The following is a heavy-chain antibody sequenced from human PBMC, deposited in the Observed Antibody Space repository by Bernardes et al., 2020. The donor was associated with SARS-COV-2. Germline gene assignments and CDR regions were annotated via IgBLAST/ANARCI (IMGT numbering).Heavy chain of an antibody. CDR1: GGSVSSGSYY. CDR3: ARSVAYYDFWSGYYAPGGGMDV. J-gene: IGHJ6*02. Sequence: SETLSLTCTVSGGSVSSGSYYWSWLRQPPGKGLEWIGYIYYSGSTNYNPSLKSRVTISVDTSKNQFSLKLSSVTAADTAVYYCARSVAYYDFWSGYYAPGGGMDVWGQGTTVTVSS. V-gene: IGHV4-61*01. D-gene: IGHD3-3*01. CDR2: IYYSGST.